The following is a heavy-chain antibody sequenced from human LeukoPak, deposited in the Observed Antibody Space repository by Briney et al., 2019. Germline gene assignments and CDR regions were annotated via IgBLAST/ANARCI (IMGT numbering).Heavy chain of an antibody. V-gene: IGHV1-69*04. J-gene: IGHJ6*02. Sequence: EASVKVSCKASGGTFSSYAISWVRQAPGQGLEWMGRIIPILGIANYAQKFQGRVTITADKSTSTAYMELSSLRSEDTAVYYCARDSRGSGSYYPRKDYYYGMDVWGQGTTVTVSS. D-gene: IGHD3-10*01. CDR1: GGTFSSYA. CDR2: IIPILGIA. CDR3: ARDSRGSGSYYPRKDYYYGMDV.